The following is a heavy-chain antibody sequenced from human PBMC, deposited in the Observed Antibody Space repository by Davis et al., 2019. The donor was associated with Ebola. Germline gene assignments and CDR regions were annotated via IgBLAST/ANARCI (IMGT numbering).Heavy chain of an antibody. CDR3: ARSSRYLFVRFDY. CDR2: IIPIFGTA. D-gene: IGHD2-21*01. J-gene: IGHJ4*02. CDR1: GGTFSSYA. V-gene: IGHV1-69*06. Sequence: SVKVSCKASGGTFSSYAISWVRQAPGQGLEWMGGIIPIFGTANYAQKFQGRVTITADKSTSTAYMELSSLRSEDTAVYYCARSSRYLFVRFDYWGQGTLVTVSS.